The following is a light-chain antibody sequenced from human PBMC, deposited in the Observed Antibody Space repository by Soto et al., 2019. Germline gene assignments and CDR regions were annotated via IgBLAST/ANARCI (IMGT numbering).Light chain of an antibody. CDR2: RNN. CDR1: SSNIGSYY. Sequence: QSVLTQPPSASGTPGQRVTISCSGSSSNIGSYYVYWFQQLPGTAPKLLIYRNNQRPSGVPDRFSGSKSGTSAALAISGLRSEDEADYYCAAWDDSLSGVLFGGGTQLTVL. J-gene: IGLJ2*01. CDR3: AAWDDSLSGVL. V-gene: IGLV1-47*01.